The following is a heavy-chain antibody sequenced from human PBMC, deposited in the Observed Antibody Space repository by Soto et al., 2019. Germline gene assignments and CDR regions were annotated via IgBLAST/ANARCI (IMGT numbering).Heavy chain of an antibody. D-gene: IGHD3-22*01. CDR3: ARESPYYYDSSGTNWFDP. J-gene: IGHJ5*02. CDR1: SYTFTSYG. CDR2: ISAYNGNT. Sequence: GASVKVSCKASSYTFTSYGISWVRQAPGQGLEWMGWISAYNGNTNYAQKLQGRVTMTTDTSTSTAYMELRSLRSDDTAVYYCARESPYYYDSSGTNWFDPWGQGTLVTVSS. V-gene: IGHV1-18*01.